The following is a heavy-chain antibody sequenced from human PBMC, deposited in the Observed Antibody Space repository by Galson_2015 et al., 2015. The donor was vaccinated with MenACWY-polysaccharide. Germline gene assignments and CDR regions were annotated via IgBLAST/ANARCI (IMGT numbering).Heavy chain of an antibody. CDR2: MNPNSGNT. CDR1: GYTFISYD. CDR3: ARVGYYDSSGYSLNAFDI. J-gene: IGHJ3*02. Sequence: SVKVSCKASGYTFISYDFNWVRQATGQGLEWMGWMNPNSGNTGYAQKFQGRVTMTRNTSISTAYMELSSLRSEDTAVYYCARVGYYDSSGYSLNAFDIWGQGTMVTGSS. V-gene: IGHV1-8*01. D-gene: IGHD3-22*01.